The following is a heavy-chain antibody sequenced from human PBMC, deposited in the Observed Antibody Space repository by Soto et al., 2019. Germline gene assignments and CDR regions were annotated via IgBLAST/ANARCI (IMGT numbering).Heavy chain of an antibody. J-gene: IGHJ5*02. D-gene: IGHD1-20*01. Sequence: SETLSLTCSVAGGSVDSSYWTWIRQPAGKGLEWIGRIFSSGTTNYNPSLKSRLTLSVDTSKNMISLKLISVTAADTATYYCARELVSYNSNWFDPWGRGTVVTVSS. V-gene: IGHV4-4*07. CDR1: GGSVDSSY. CDR3: ARELVSYNSNWFDP. CDR2: IFSSGTT.